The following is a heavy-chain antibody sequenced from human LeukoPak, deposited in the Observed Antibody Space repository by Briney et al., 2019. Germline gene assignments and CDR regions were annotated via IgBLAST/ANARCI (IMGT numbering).Heavy chain of an antibody. CDR2: INTDGSRT. J-gene: IGHJ4*02. V-gene: IGHV3-74*01. Sequence: PGGSLRLSCAAFGFTFSTYWMHWVRQAPGKGLVWVSRINTDGSRTDSVEGRFTISRDNAKNTLYLQMNSLRAEDTAVYYCARVSRGNYYFDYWGPGTLVTVSS. CDR3: ARVSRGNYYFDY. CDR1: GFTFSTYW.